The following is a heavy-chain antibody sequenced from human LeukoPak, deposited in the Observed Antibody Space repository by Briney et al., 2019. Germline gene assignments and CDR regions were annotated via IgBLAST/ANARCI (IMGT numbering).Heavy chain of an antibody. D-gene: IGHD5-24*01. Sequence: GRSMRLSSAASGFVFSTYAIHWDSHVHGKGLEYDSGINGNGDYTDYENSVTGRFTISRHNFKNTVYLQMASLRTEELSFYLRARDLFRGAEMATLDYWGQGTLVTVSS. CDR1: GFVFSTYA. CDR2: INGNGDYT. J-gene: IGHJ4*02. V-gene: IGHV3-64*01. CDR3: ARDLFRGAEMATLDY.